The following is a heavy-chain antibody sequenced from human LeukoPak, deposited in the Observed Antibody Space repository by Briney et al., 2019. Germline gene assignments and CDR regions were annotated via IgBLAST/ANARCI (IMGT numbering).Heavy chain of an antibody. CDR3: ARQTDFWSGYYGLDY. V-gene: IGHV1-18*01. CDR2: ISAYNGNT. D-gene: IGHD3-3*01. Sequence: ASVKVSRKASGYTFTSYGISWVRQAPGQGLEWMGWISAYNGNTNYAQKLQGRVTMTTDTSTSTAYMELRSLRSDDTAVYYCARQTDFWSGYYGLDYWGQGTLVTVSS. J-gene: IGHJ4*02. CDR1: GYTFTSYG.